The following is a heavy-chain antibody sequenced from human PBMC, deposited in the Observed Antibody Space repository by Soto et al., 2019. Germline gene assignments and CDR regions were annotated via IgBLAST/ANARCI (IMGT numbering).Heavy chain of an antibody. Sequence: GGSLRLSCAASGFTFDDYAMHWVRQAPGKGLEWVSGISWNSGSIGYADSVKSRFTISRDNAKNSLYLQMNSLRAEDTALYYCAKDGVRGSYYYYMDVWGKGTTVTVSS. CDR1: GFTFDDYA. V-gene: IGHV3-9*01. J-gene: IGHJ6*03. D-gene: IGHD3-10*01. CDR2: ISWNSGSI. CDR3: AKDGVRGSYYYYMDV.